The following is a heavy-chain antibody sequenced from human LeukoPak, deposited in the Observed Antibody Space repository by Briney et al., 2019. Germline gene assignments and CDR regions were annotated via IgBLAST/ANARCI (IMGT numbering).Heavy chain of an antibody. Sequence: KPSETLSLTCTVSGGSISSYHWSWIRQPPGKGLEWIGYIYTSGSTNYNPSLKSRVTISVDTSKNQFSLKLSSVTAADTAVYYYARTYNWFDPWGQGTLVTVSS. D-gene: IGHD3-16*01. J-gene: IGHJ5*02. CDR2: IYTSGST. V-gene: IGHV4-4*09. CDR3: ARTYNWFDP. CDR1: GGSISSYH.